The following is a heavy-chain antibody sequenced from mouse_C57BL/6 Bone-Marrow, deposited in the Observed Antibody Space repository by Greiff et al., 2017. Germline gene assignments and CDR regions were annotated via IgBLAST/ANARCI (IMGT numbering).Heavy chain of an antibody. J-gene: IGHJ2*01. V-gene: IGHV1-64*01. CDR1: GFTFTSYW. D-gene: IGHD1-2*01. Sequence: QVQLQQPGAELVKPGASVKLSCKASGFTFTSYWMHWVQQTPGQGLEWIGMINPNSGSTNSNEKLKSKATLTVDTSTRPAYLQLSRLTSEASAVHDCAMDPPGYGTGFDYWGQGTTRTVSS. CDR2: INPNSGST. CDR3: AMDPPGYGTGFDY.